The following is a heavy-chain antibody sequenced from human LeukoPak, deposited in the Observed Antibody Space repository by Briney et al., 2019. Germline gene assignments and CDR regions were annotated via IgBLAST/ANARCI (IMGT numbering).Heavy chain of an antibody. J-gene: IGHJ4*02. Sequence: GSLRLSCAASGFTFSSYTMHWVRQAPGMGLQWVAVISYDGSYTYYSDSVKGRFTISRDSSKNTLYLQMNNPTTDDTAVYYCARGTAVTALFDYWGQGTLVTVSS. D-gene: IGHD4-17*01. CDR1: GFTFSSYT. V-gene: IGHV3-30*14. CDR2: ISYDGSYT. CDR3: ARGTAVTALFDY.